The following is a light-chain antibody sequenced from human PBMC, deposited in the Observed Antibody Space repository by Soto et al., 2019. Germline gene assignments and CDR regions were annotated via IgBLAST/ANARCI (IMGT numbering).Light chain of an antibody. CDR1: QSISTL. CDR2: DAS. J-gene: IGKJ2*01. Sequence: DIQMTQSPSTLSGSVGDRVTITCRASQSISTLLAWYQQKPGKAPKLLIYDASSLESGDPARFSGSGSGTEFTLTISSLQSDDFATYYCQQYNSHPEAFGQGTRVEIK. V-gene: IGKV1-5*01. CDR3: QQYNSHPEA.